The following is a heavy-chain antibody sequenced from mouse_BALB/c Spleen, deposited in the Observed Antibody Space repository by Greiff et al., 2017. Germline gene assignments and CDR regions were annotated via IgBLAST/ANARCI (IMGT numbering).Heavy chain of an antibody. J-gene: IGHJ3*01. Sequence: VQLKESGPGLVKPSQSLSLTCTVTGYSITSDYAWNWIRQFPGNKLEWMGYISYSGSTSYNPSLKSRISITRDTSKNQFFLQLNSVTTEDTATYYCARLGYYDYDGAYWGQGTLVTVSA. CDR3: ARLGYYDYDGAY. D-gene: IGHD2-4*01. CDR2: ISYSGST. V-gene: IGHV3-2*02. CDR1: GYSITSDYA.